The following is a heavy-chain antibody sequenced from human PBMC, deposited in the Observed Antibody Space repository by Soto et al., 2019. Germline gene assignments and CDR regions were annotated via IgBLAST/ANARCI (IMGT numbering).Heavy chain of an antibody. D-gene: IGHD2-21*02. CDR2: IYWDDDK. CDR1: GFSLSTSGVS. V-gene: IGHV2-5*02. J-gene: IGHJ6*02. CDR3: AHSRCGGDCLQSYPSHYYYGMDV. Sequence: QITLKESGPTLVKPTQTLTLTCTFSGFSLSTSGVSVGWIRQPPGKALVWLALIYWDDDKRYSPSLKSRLTNTKDTSKNQVVLRMTNMDPLDTATYYCAHSRCGGDCLQSYPSHYYYGMDVWGQGTTVTVSS.